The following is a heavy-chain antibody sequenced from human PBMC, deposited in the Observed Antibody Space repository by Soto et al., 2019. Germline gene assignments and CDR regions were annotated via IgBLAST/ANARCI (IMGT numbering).Heavy chain of an antibody. D-gene: IGHD3-10*01. Sequence: EVQLVESGGGLVQPGRSLRLSCAASGFTFDDYAMHWVRQAPGKGLEWVSGISWNSGSIGYADPVKGRFTISRDNAKNSLYLQMNSLRAEDTALYYCAKDPRPDGELSAPSFDYGGQGTLVTVSS. CDR2: ISWNSGSI. CDR1: GFTFDDYA. J-gene: IGHJ4*02. CDR3: AKDPRPDGELSAPSFDY. V-gene: IGHV3-9*01.